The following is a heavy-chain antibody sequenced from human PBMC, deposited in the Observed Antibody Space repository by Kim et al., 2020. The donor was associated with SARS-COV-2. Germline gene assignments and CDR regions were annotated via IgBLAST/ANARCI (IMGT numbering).Heavy chain of an antibody. CDR2: ISAYNVNT. V-gene: IGHV1-18*01. CDR1: GYTFTSYG. J-gene: IGHJ6*02. Sequence: ASVKVSCKASGYTFTSYGISLVRQAPGQRLEWMGWISAYNVNTNYAQKLQGRVTMTTDTSTSTAYMELRSLRSDDTALYYCARPYYDFWSGYYTVGMDVGGQGTTVTVSS. CDR3: ARPYYDFWSGYYTVGMDV. D-gene: IGHD3-3*01.